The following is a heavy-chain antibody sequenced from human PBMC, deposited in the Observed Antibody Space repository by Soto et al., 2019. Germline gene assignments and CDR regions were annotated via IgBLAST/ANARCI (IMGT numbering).Heavy chain of an antibody. D-gene: IGHD2-2*01. CDR2: ISGSGGST. V-gene: IGHV3-23*01. J-gene: IGHJ6*02. CDR3: AKTHCSSTSCYAYYYYYGMDV. CDR1: GFTFSSYA. Sequence: XGSLKLSCAASGFTFSSYAMSWVRQAPGKGLEWVSAISGSGGSTYYADSVKGRFTISRDNSKNTLYLQMNSLRAEDTAVYYCAKTHCSSTSCYAYYYYYGMDVSGQGTTVTVPS.